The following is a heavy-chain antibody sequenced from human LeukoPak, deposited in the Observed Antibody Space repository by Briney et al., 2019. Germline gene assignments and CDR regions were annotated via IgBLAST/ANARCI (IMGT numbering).Heavy chain of an antibody. CDR1: GFTFSSHN. CDR2: MSNSGST. CDR3: ARGNYDDSYAYGGDFDS. D-gene: IGHD3-16*01. J-gene: IGHJ4*02. V-gene: IGHV4-59*11. Sequence: GSLRLSCAASGFTFSSHNMNWVRQAPMKGLEWIGYMSNSGSTNYNPALKSRLTISVDTSKNHLSLRLSSVTAADTAVYYCARGNYDDSYAYGGDFDSWGQGTLVTVSS.